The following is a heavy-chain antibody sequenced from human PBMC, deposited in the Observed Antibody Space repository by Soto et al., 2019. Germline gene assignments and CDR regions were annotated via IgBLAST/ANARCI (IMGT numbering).Heavy chain of an antibody. J-gene: IGHJ4*02. Sequence: LRLSCAASGFTFSSYSMNWVRQAPGKGLEWVSYISSSGTTIYYADSVKGRFTISRDNAKNSLSLQMNSLRDEDTAVYYCARDSVRDGYPRPRDWGQRTLVTVS. D-gene: IGHD5-12*01. CDR3: ARDSVRDGYPRPRD. CDR1: GFTFSSYS. V-gene: IGHV3-48*02. CDR2: ISSSGTTI.